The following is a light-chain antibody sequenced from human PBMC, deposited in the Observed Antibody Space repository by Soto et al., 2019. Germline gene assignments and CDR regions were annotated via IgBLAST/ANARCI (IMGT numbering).Light chain of an antibody. CDR3: QVWDSSTVV. CDR2: RDN. Sequence: SYELTQPLSVSVALGQTARINCGGNNIGSKNVHWYQQKPGQAPVLVIYRDNNRPSGIPERFSGSNSGNTATLTISRAQAGDEADYSCQVWDSSTVVFGGGTKVTVL. V-gene: IGLV3-9*01. J-gene: IGLJ2*01. CDR1: NIGSKN.